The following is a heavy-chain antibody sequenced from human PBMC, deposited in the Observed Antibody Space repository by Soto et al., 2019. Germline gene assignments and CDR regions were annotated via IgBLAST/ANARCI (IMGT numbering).Heavy chain of an antibody. J-gene: IGHJ4*02. Sequence: PGGSLRLSCAASGFTFSSYGMHWVRQAPGKGLEWVAVISYDGSNKYYADSVKGRFTISRDNSKNTLYLQMNSLRAEDTAVYYCAKAQSGYYYDYWGQGTLVTVSS. CDR2: ISYDGSNK. CDR3: AKAQSGYYYDY. CDR1: GFTFSSYG. V-gene: IGHV3-30*18. D-gene: IGHD3-3*01.